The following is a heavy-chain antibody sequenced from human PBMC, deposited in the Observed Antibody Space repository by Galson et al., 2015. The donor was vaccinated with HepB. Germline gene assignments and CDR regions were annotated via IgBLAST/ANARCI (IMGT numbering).Heavy chain of an antibody. D-gene: IGHD6-6*01. V-gene: IGHV3-30-3*01. CDR2: ISYDGSNK. CDR1: GFTFSSYA. J-gene: IGHJ5*02. Sequence: SLRLSCAASGFTFSSYAMHWARQAPGKGLEWVAVISYDGSNKYYADSVKGRFTISRDNSKNTLYLQMNSLRAEDTAVYYCARGGPHPRIAARRGWFDPWGQGTLVTVSS. CDR3: ARGGPHPRIAARRGWFDP.